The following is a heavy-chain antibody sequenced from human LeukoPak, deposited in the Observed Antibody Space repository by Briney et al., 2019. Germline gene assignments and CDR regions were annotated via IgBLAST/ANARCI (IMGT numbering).Heavy chain of an antibody. CDR1: GFTFSSYA. V-gene: IGHV3-23*01. CDR2: ISGSGGST. J-gene: IGHJ4*02. Sequence: GGSLRLSCAASGFTFSSYAMSWVRQAPGKGLEWVSAISGSGGSTYYADSVKGRFTISRDNSKNTLYLQMNNLRAEDTAVYYCAKRKEVRFLEWLLISHFDYWGQGTLVTGSS. D-gene: IGHD3-3*01. CDR3: AKRKEVRFLEWLLISHFDY.